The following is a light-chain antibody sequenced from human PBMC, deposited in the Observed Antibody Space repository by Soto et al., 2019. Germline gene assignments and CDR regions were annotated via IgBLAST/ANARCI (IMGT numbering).Light chain of an antibody. V-gene: IGKV3-11*01. Sequence: EIVLTQSPGTRSLSPWERATLSCRASQSVSRYLAWYQQKPGQAPRLLIYDASTRATGISARFSGSGSGTDFTLTISSLEPEDFAMYYCQQRSNWPVTFGQGTKVDIK. J-gene: IGKJ1*01. CDR3: QQRSNWPVT. CDR2: DAS. CDR1: QSVSRY.